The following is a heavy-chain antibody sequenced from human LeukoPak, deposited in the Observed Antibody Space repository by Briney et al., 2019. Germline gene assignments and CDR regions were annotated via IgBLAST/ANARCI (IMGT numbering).Heavy chain of an antibody. CDR3: AKLAGISGWYVYYFDY. J-gene: IGHJ4*02. CDR2: MSGSGDTT. Sequence: PGGSLRLSCAASGFTFSNYWMTWVRQAPGKGLEWVSGMSGSGDTTYYADSVKGRFTISRDNSKNTLFLQMNSLRAEDTAVYYCAKLAGISGWYVYYFDYWGQGTLVTVS. V-gene: IGHV3-23*01. CDR1: GFTFSNYW. D-gene: IGHD6-19*01.